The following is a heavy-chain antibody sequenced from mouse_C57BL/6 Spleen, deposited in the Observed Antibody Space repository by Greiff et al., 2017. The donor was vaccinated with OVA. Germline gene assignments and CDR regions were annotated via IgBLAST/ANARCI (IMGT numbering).Heavy chain of an antibody. CDR1: GFSLTSYG. Sequence: VHLVESGPGLVAPSQSLSITCTVSGFSLTSYGVPWVRQPPGKGLEWLVVIWSDGSTTYNSARKSRQSISKDNSKSQVFFKMNSRQTDDAAMDYCARHGNYGYFDVWGTGTTVTVSS. D-gene: IGHD2-1*01. CDR2: IWSDGST. V-gene: IGHV2-6-1*01. CDR3: ARHGNYGYFDV. J-gene: IGHJ1*03.